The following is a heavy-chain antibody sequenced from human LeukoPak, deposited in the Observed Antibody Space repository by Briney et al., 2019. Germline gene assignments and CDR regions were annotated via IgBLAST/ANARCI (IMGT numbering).Heavy chain of an antibody. Sequence: GESLKISCKDSGHTFTHYWIAWVSQMPGKGLEWMGMIYPGDSSTRYSPSFEGQVTISADTSISTAYLQWSSLQAADTAMYYCARQVGATGHFDSWGQGTLVTVSS. CDR2: IYPGDSST. V-gene: IGHV5-51*01. CDR1: GHTFTHYW. J-gene: IGHJ4*02. D-gene: IGHD1-26*01. CDR3: ARQVGATGHFDS.